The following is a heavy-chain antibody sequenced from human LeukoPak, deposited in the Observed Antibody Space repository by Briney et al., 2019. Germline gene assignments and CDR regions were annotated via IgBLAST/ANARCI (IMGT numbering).Heavy chain of an antibody. J-gene: IGHJ4*02. CDR2: MYYSGNT. Sequence: PSETLSLTCTVSGYSISSGYYWGWLRQPPGKGLEWIGSMYYSGNTYYNPSLKSRVTISVDTSKNQFSLKLRSVTAADTAFYYCARGKSRGSHIDYWGQGTLVTVPS. D-gene: IGHD1-26*01. CDR3: ARGKSRGSHIDY. CDR1: GYSISSGYY. V-gene: IGHV4-38-2*02.